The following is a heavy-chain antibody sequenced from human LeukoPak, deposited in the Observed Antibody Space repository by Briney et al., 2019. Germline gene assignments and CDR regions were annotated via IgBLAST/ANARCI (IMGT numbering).Heavy chain of an antibody. Sequence: GRSLRLSCAASGFTFSSYAMHWVRQAPGKGLERVAVISYDGSNKYYADSVKGRFSISRDNSKNTLYLQMNSLRAEDTAVYYCARDRYSSSCFDYWGQGTLVTVSS. D-gene: IGHD6-13*01. CDR2: ISYDGSNK. V-gene: IGHV3-30*04. CDR3: ARDRYSSSCFDY. CDR1: GFTFSSYA. J-gene: IGHJ4*02.